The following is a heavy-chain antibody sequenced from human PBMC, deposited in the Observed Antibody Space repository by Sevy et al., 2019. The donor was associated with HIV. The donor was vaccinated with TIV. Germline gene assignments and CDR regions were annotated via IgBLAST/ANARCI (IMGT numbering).Heavy chain of an antibody. Sequence: SETLSLTCTVSGGSISSYYWSWIRQPPGKGLEWIGYIYYSGSTNYNPSLKSRVTISVDTSKNQFSLKLSSVTAADTAVHYCARDQGYCSGGSCDGWFDPWGQGTLVTVSS. D-gene: IGHD2-15*01. CDR2: IYYSGST. CDR1: GGSISSYY. V-gene: IGHV4-59*01. J-gene: IGHJ5*02. CDR3: ARDQGYCSGGSCDGWFDP.